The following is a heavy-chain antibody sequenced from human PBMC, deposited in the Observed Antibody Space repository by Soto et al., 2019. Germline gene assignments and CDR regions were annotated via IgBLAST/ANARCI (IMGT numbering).Heavy chain of an antibody. D-gene: IGHD3-3*01. CDR2: INHSGST. V-gene: IGHV4-34*01. J-gene: IGHJ4*02. CDR3: ARSRVVFGVVTYFDY. Sequence: SETLSLTCAVYGGSFSGYYWSWIRQPPGKGLEWIGEINHSGSTNYNPSLKSRVTISVDTSKNQFSLKLSSVTAADTAVYYCARSRVVFGVVTYFDYWGQGTLVTVSS. CDR1: GGSFSGYY.